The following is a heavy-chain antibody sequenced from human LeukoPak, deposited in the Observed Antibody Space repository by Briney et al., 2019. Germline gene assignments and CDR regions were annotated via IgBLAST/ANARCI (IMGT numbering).Heavy chain of an antibody. D-gene: IGHD3-16*01. J-gene: IGHJ6*03. CDR1: GDTFSSYA. Sequence: ASVKVSCKASGDTFSSYAMNWVRQAPGQGLEWMGGIIPIFGSTNYAQKFQGRVTITTDESTSTAYMELSRLRSADPAVYYCARDGGRRLRPTNYYYYYMEVWGKGTTVTVSS. V-gene: IGHV1-69*05. CDR2: IIPIFGST. CDR3: ARDGGRRLRPTNYYYYYMEV.